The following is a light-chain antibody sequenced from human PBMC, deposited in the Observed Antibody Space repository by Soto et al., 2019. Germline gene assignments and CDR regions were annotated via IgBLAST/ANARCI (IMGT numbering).Light chain of an antibody. Sequence: DIQLTQSPSFLSASVGDRITITCRASQGITNYFAWYQQKPGKAPNLLIYATSALHSGVPSRFSGSGSGTEFTLTISGLQPEDFATYYCQQLTSYPITFGQGTRLEIK. V-gene: IGKV1-9*01. CDR1: QGITNY. J-gene: IGKJ5*01. CDR2: ATS. CDR3: QQLTSYPIT.